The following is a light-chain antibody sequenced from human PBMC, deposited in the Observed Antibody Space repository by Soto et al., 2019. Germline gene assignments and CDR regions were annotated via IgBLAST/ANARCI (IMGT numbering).Light chain of an antibody. CDR1: KLGDKY. Sequence: YELTQPPSVSVSPGQTASITCSGDKLGDKYASWYQQKPGQSPVLVIYQDHKRPSGIPERFSGSISGNTATLTISGIQATDEGDYYCQAWDSSAAFFGGGTKLTVL. J-gene: IGLJ2*01. CDR2: QDH. V-gene: IGLV3-1*01. CDR3: QAWDSSAAF.